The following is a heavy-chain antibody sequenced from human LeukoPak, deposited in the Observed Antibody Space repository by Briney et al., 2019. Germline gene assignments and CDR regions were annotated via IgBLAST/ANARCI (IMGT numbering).Heavy chain of an antibody. D-gene: IGHD3-3*01. Sequence: PGGSLRLSCVASEFTFSNYWMSWVRQAPGKGLEWVAFIRYDGSNKYYADSVKGRFTISRDNSKNTLYLQMNSLRAEDTAVYYCAKDGGYYDFWSGYYSFDYWGQGTLVTVSS. CDR1: EFTFSNYW. CDR3: AKDGGYYDFWSGYYSFDY. V-gene: IGHV3-30*02. J-gene: IGHJ4*02. CDR2: IRYDGSNK.